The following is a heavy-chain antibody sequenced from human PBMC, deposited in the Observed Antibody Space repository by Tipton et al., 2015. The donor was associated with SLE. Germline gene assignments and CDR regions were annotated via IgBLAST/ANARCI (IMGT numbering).Heavy chain of an antibody. V-gene: IGHV4-61*01. J-gene: IGHJ4*02. CDR1: GGSVSSGSYY. Sequence: TLSLTCTVSGGSVSSGSYYWSWIRQPPGKGLEWIGYIYYSGSTNYNPSLRSRVTISVDTSKNQFSLKLSSVTAADTAVYYCARATTDYWGQGTLVTVSS. D-gene: IGHD4-11*01. CDR3: ARATTDY. CDR2: IYYSGST.